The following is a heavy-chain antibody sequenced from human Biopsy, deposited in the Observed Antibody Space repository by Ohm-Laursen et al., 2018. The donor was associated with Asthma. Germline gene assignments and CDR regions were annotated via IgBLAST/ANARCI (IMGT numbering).Heavy chain of an antibody. CDR3: ASPSSSREILYYYYNMDI. Sequence: SSVKVSCKASGGTFSRYAISWVRQAPGLGLEWMGGISPVFGSTNIAQKFQGRVTISADIFTKTAYLEVSSLRSDDTAVYYCASPSSSREILYYYYNMDIWGQGTTVTV. J-gene: IGHJ6*02. CDR1: GGTFSRYA. CDR2: ISPVFGST. V-gene: IGHV1-69*06. D-gene: IGHD6-13*01.